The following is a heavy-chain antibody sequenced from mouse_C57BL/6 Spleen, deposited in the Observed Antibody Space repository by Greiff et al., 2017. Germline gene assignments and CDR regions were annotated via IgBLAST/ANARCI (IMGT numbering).Heavy chain of an antibody. D-gene: IGHD3-2*02. CDR1: GYTFTGYW. Sequence: QVQLQQSGAELMKPGASVKLSCKATGYTFTGYWIEWVKQRPGHGLEWIGEILPGRGSTNYNEKFKGKATFTADTSSNTAYMQLSSLTTEDSAIYYCAKAAQVAWFAYWGQGTLVTVSA. V-gene: IGHV1-9*01. CDR3: AKAAQVAWFAY. CDR2: ILPGRGST. J-gene: IGHJ3*01.